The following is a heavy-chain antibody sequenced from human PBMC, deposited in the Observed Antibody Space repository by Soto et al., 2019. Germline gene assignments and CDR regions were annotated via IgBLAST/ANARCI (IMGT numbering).Heavy chain of an antibody. CDR3: AKDRRGSWGLRFVYFQH. D-gene: IGHD1-26*01. Sequence: EVQLLESGGGLVQPGGSLRLSCAASGFTFSSYAMSWVRQAPGKGLEWVSAISGSGGSTYYADSVKGRFTISRDNSKNALYLQMNSRRGEDTAVYYCAKDRRGSWGLRFVYFQHWGQGTLVTVSS. CDR2: ISGSGGST. CDR1: GFTFSSYA. V-gene: IGHV3-23*01. J-gene: IGHJ1*01.